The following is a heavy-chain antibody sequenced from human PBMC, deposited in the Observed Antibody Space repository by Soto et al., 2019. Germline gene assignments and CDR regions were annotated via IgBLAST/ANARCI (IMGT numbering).Heavy chain of an antibody. CDR2: IYYSGST. CDR3: ARSGQLWEPPSFDY. J-gene: IGHJ4*02. Sequence: QVQLQESGPGLVKPSQTLSLTCTVSGGSISRGGYYWSWIRQHPGKGLEWIGYIYYSGSTSYNPSLKSRLTISVDTSKSQCSLRVTSGTAADTAVYYCARSGQLWEPPSFDYWGQGILVTVSS. D-gene: IGHD1-26*01. CDR1: GGSISRGGYY. V-gene: IGHV4-31*03.